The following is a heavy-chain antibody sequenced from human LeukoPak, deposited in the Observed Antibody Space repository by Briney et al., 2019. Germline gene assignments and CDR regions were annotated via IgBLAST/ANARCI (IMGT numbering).Heavy chain of an antibody. D-gene: IGHD3-22*01. CDR3: AKSLGLEVFGSPITMIVRGDYFDY. V-gene: IGHV3-23*01. J-gene: IGHJ4*02. CDR1: GFTFSSYA. Sequence: PGGSLRLSCAASGFTFSSYAMSWVRQAPGKGLEWVSAISGSGGSTYYADSVKGRFTISRDNSKNTLYLQMNSLRAEDTAVYYCAKSLGLEVFGSPITMIVRGDYFDYWGQGTLVTVSS. CDR2: ISGSGGST.